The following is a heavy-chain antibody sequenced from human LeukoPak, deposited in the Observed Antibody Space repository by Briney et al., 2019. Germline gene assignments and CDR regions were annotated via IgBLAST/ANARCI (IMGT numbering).Heavy chain of an antibody. CDR2: ISDDGTKE. J-gene: IGHJ6*02. CDR1: GFTFSSYA. CDR3: ARDIVVVVAATKYYYYGMDV. V-gene: IGHV3-30-3*01. Sequence: PGKSLRLSCVASGFTFSSYAMHWVRQAPGKGLEWVAVISDDGTKEYYADSVKGRFTISRDNSRNTVYTSKSTLFLQMNSLRPEDTAVYYCARDIVVVVAATKYYYYGMDVWGQGTTVTVSS. D-gene: IGHD2-15*01.